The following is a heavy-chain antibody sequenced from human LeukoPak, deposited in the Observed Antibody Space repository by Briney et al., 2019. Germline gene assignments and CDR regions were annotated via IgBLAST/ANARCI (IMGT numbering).Heavy chain of an antibody. CDR1: GYTFTSYV. CDR3: ARVRPPNSSSRHLYFDY. J-gene: IGHJ4*02. CDR2: INPISGNT. V-gene: IGHV1-8*01. D-gene: IGHD6-6*01. Sequence: ASVKVSCKASGYTFTSYVINWVRQATGQGLEWMGWINPISGNTNYAQKFQGRVTTTRNISISTAYMELSSVRAEDTAVYYCARVRPPNSSSRHLYFDYWGQGTLVTVSS.